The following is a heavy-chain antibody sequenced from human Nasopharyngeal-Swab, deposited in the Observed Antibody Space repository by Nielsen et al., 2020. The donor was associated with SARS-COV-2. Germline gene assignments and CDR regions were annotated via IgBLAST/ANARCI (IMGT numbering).Heavy chain of an antibody. J-gene: IGHJ5*02. CDR3: AREYYYDSATPNWFDP. D-gene: IGHD3-22*01. V-gene: IGHV4-30-4*01. Sequence: SETLSLTCTVSGGSFTNGDYYWTWLRQSPGTGLEWLGYIRYSGDTLYNPSLKSRLTISVDTSKKQFSLKLNSVTAADTAVYFCAREYYYDSATPNWFDPWGQGTLVTVSS. CDR2: IRYSGDT. CDR1: GGSFTNGDYY.